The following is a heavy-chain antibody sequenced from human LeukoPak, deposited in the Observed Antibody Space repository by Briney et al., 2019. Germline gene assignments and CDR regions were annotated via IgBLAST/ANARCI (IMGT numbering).Heavy chain of an antibody. V-gene: IGHV4-34*01. CDR1: GGSFSGYY. J-gene: IGHJ4*02. Sequence: PSETLSLTCAVYGGSFSGYYWSWIRQPPGKGLEWIGEINHSGSTNYNPSLKSRVTISVDTSKNQFSLKLSSVTAADTGVYYCARGVEDILTGYYIDYFDYWGQGTLVTVSS. D-gene: IGHD3-9*01. CDR2: INHSGST. CDR3: ARGVEDILTGYYIDYFDY.